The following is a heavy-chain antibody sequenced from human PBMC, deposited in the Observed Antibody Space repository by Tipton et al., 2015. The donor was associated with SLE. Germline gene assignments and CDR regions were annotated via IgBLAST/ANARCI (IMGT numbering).Heavy chain of an antibody. CDR1: GGSISSTYY. CDR3: ARAQSDSSGYSHFDY. J-gene: IGHJ4*02. D-gene: IGHD3-22*01. Sequence: TLSLTCTVSGGSISSTYYWAWIRQPPGKGLEWIGSGSNFYNPSLKSRITISIDTSKNQFSLKLSSVTAADTAVYYCARAQSDSSGYSHFDYWGQGTLVTVSS. CDR2: GSN. V-gene: IGHV4-39*07.